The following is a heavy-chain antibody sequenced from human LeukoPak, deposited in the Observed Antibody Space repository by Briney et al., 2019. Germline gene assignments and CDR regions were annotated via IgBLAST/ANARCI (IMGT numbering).Heavy chain of an antibody. Sequence: ASVTVSCKASGYTFTGYYMHWVRQAPGQGLEWMGWINPNSGGTNYAQKFQGRVTMTRDTSISTAYMELSRLRSDDTAVYYCAKGGLLRYFDWTYHTPPIDYWGQGTLVTVSS. J-gene: IGHJ4*02. CDR1: GYTFTGYY. CDR2: INPNSGGT. V-gene: IGHV1-2*02. CDR3: AKGGLLRYFDWTYHTPPIDY. D-gene: IGHD3-9*01.